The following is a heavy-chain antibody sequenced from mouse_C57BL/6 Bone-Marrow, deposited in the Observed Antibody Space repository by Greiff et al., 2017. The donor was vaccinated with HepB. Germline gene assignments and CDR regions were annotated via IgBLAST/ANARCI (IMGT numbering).Heavy chain of an antibody. J-gene: IGHJ1*03. CDR1: GFSFTSYA. CDR3: ARNYYYGSSCSYWYFDV. V-gene: IGHV2-9-1*01. CDR2: IWTGGGT. Sequence: VMLVESGPGLVAPSQCLSITCTVSGFSFTSYAISWVRQPPGKGLEWLGVIWTGGGTNYNSALKSRLSISKDNSKSQVFLKMNSLQTDDTARYYCARNYYYGSSCSYWYFDVWGTGTTVTVSS. D-gene: IGHD1-1*01.